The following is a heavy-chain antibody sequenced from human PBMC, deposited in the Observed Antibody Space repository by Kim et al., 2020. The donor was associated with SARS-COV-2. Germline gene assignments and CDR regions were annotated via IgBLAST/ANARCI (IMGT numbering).Heavy chain of an antibody. CDR1: GGSISSYY. CDR2: IYYSGST. V-gene: IGHV4-59*13. CDR3: ARDRGGYDLGHFDY. D-gene: IGHD5-12*01. Sequence: SETLSLTCTVSGGSISSYYWNWIRQPPGKGLEWIGYIYYSGSTNYNPSLKSRVTISVDTSKNQFSLKLSSVTAADTAVYYCARDRGGYDLGHFDYWGQGTLVTVSS. J-gene: IGHJ4*02.